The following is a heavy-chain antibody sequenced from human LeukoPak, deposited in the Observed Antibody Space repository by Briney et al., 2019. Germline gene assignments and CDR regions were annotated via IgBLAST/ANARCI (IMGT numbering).Heavy chain of an antibody. CDR3: ARGRDGYNYFDAFDI. CDR2: IYPDDSDT. D-gene: IGHD5-24*01. CDR1: GYSLTSYW. J-gene: IGHJ3*02. V-gene: IGHV5-51*01. Sequence: GESLKISCKGSGYSLTSYWIGWVRQMPGKGLEWMGIIYPDDSDTRYSPSFQGQVTISADKSISTAYLQWSSLKASDIAMYYCARGRDGYNYFDAFDIWGQGTMVTVSS.